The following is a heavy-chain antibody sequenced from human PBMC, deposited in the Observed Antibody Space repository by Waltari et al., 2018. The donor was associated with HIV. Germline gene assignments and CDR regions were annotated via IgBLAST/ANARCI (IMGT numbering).Heavy chain of an antibody. D-gene: IGHD1-1*01. CDR3: AKECAGPGTGCNFFDF. CDR2: ISGNSKTI. Sequence: VKLAVSGGDLVQPDRSLSRTCAGSGFTFDEFPMTGVRQVPGKGLEWFSGISGNSKTIGYVDSVRGRFVISRDSANNTLYLQMNSLRVEDTDFYFCAKECAGPGTGCNFFDFCSQGTLFTVSS. CDR1: GFTFDEFP. J-gene: IGHJ4*02. V-gene: IGHV3-9*01.